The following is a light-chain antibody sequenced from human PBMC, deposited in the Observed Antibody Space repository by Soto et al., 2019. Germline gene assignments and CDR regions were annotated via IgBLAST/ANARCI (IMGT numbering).Light chain of an antibody. CDR2: GAS. CDR1: QSVSSNY. V-gene: IGKV3-20*01. CDR3: QQYDTSPWT. J-gene: IGKJ1*01. Sequence: SSATLSLHERERATLSCRASQSVSSNYLAWYQQKPGQSPRLLIYGASNRASGISDRFSGSGSGTDFTLTIYRLEPEDFAVYYCQQYDTSPWTFGQGTKVDIK.